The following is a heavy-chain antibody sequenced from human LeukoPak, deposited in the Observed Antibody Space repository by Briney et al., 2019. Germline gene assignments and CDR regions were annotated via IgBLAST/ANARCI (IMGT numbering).Heavy chain of an antibody. Sequence: ASVKLSCKASGYTFTSYDINWVRQATGQGLEWMGWMNPNSGNTGYAQKFQGRVTMTRNTSISTAYMELSSLRSEDTAVYYCARDYGSPWAFDIWGQGTMVTVSS. CDR3: ARDYGSPWAFDI. D-gene: IGHD1-26*01. V-gene: IGHV1-8*01. CDR2: MNPNSGNT. J-gene: IGHJ3*02. CDR1: GYTFTSYD.